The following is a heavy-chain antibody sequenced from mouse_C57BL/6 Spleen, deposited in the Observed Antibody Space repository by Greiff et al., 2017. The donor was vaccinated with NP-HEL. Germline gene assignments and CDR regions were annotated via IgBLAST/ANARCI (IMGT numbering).Heavy chain of an antibody. CDR3: AGYYYGSYFDY. J-gene: IGHJ2*01. Sequence: QVQLQQPGAELVKPGASVKLSCKASGYTFTSYWMHWVKQRPGQGLEWIGMIHPNSGSTNYNEKFKSKATLTVDKSSSTAYMQLSSLTSEDSAVYYCAGYYYGSYFDYWVQGTTLTVSS. D-gene: IGHD1-1*01. CDR2: IHPNSGST. CDR1: GYTFTSYW. V-gene: IGHV1-64*01.